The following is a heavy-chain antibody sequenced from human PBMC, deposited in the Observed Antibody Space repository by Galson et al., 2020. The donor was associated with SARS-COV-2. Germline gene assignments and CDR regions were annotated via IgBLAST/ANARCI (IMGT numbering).Heavy chain of an antibody. V-gene: IGHV4-38-2*02. D-gene: IGHD1-7*01. J-gene: IGHJ4*02. CDR2: IHFSGNT. CDR3: ARYQLLFPFDY. CDR1: NYSISSHVY. Sequence: SETLSLTCTVSNYSISSHVYWGWVRQFPGRGLEWIGNIHFSGNTHYNPSLKRRVTISVDTSKNQFSLKLTSVTAADTAVYYCARYQLLFPFDYWGRGALVTVSS.